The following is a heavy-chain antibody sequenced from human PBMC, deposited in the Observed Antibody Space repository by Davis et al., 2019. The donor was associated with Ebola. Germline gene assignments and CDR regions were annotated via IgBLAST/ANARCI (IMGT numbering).Heavy chain of an antibody. V-gene: IGHV3-73*01. CDR1: GFTFSGSA. CDR2: IRSKANSYAT. Sequence: GESLKISCAASGFTFSGSAMHWVRQASGKGLVWVGRIRSKANSYATAYSASVKGSFTISRDDSKDTAYLQMNSLKTEDTAMYYCTLTYYYYSGGSPLDSWGQGTLVTVSS. D-gene: IGHD3-22*01. CDR3: TLTYYYYSGGSPLDS. J-gene: IGHJ4*02.